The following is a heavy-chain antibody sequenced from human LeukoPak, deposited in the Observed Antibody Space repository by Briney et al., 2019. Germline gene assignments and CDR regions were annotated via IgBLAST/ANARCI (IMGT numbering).Heavy chain of an antibody. CDR1: GYTFTTYN. D-gene: IGHD1-1*01. Sequence: ASVKVSCKASGYTFTTYNINWVRQAPGQGLEWRGWISGYNGNTNYAQKLQGRVTMTTDTSTSTAYMELRSLRSGDTAVYYCARGAVNRYNWNDDNFYYYYMDVWGKGTTVTISS. CDR3: ARGAVNRYNWNDDNFYYYYMDV. J-gene: IGHJ6*03. CDR2: ISGYNGNT. V-gene: IGHV1-18*01.